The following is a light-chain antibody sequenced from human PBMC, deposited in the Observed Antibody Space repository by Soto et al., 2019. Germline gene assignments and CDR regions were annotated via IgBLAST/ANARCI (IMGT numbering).Light chain of an antibody. CDR2: KVS. Sequence: EVVMTQSPRNLPVTLGQPASISCWSSQGLVYSDGNTYLNWFQQRPGHSPRRLLYKVSFRDSGVPDSFSGSGSGTAFTLTISRVEAEDVGIYYCMQATHWPPYTFGQGTKLEIK. V-gene: IGKV2-30*01. CDR3: MQATHWPPYT. CDR1: QGLVYSDGNTY. J-gene: IGKJ2*01.